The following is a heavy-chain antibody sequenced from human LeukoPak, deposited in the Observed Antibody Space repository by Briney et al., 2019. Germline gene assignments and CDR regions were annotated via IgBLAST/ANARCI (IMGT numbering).Heavy chain of an antibody. V-gene: IGHV3-33*01. D-gene: IGHD3-22*01. Sequence: GGSLRLSCAASGFTFSSYGMHWVRQAPGKGLEWVSVICNDGSNKYYADSVKGRFTISRDNSKNTLYLQMNSLRAEDTAVYYCARDQGKGYYDSSGYFGYWGQGTLVTVSS. J-gene: IGHJ4*02. CDR2: ICNDGSNK. CDR3: ARDQGKGYYDSSGYFGY. CDR1: GFTFSSYG.